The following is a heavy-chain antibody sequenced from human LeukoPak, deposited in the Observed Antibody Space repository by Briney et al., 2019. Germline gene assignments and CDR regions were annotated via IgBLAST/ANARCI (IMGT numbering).Heavy chain of an antibody. D-gene: IGHD2-15*01. CDR2: IIPIFGTA. CDR1: GGTFSSYA. J-gene: IGHJ5*02. CDR3: ARDHEIYGSGSFDGGFDP. V-gene: IGHV1-69*13. Sequence: ASVKVSCKASGGTFSSYAISWVRQAPGQGLEWMGGIIPIFGTANYAQKFQGRVTITADESTSTAYMELSSLRSEDTAVYYCARDHEIYGSGSFDGGFDPWGQGTLVTVSS.